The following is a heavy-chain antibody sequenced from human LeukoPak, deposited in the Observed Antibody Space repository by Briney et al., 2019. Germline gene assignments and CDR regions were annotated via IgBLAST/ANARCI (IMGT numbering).Heavy chain of an antibody. CDR1: RFTFSSYW. V-gene: IGHV3-7*01. Sequence: GGSLRLSCATSRFTFSSYWMSWVRQAPGKGLEWVANTKQDGSEKYYVDSVKGRFTISRDNAKNSLYLQMNSLRAEDTAVYYCARDHYDFWSGFYNYWGQGTLVTVSS. D-gene: IGHD3-3*01. CDR2: TKQDGSEK. J-gene: IGHJ4*02. CDR3: ARDHYDFWSGFYNY.